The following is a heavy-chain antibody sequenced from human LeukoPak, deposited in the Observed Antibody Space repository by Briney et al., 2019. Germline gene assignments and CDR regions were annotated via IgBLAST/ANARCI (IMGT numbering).Heavy chain of an antibody. Sequence: GGSMRLSSAASGFTFSSYAMHWVRPAPGKGLEWVAVISYDGSNKYYADSVKGRFTISRDNSKNTLYLQMNSLRAEDTAVYYCARSGYGDSSGYYYGGDYWGQGTLVTVSS. CDR2: ISYDGSNK. D-gene: IGHD3-22*01. J-gene: IGHJ4*02. CDR1: GFTFSSYA. V-gene: IGHV3-30-3*01. CDR3: ARSGYGDSSGYYYGGDY.